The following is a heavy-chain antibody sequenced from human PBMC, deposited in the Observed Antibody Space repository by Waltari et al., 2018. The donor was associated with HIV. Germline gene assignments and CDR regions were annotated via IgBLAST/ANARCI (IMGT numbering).Heavy chain of an antibody. Sequence: QVQLVQSGAEVKKPGAAVKVSCKVSGYPLSELSMHWVRQAAGKGFEWMGGFDPEEGEAIYAQKFQGRVTMTEDTSTDTAYMEVADLKFEDTAVYYCTAGEPPGGYWGQGTLVTVSS. CDR3: TAGEPPGGY. J-gene: IGHJ4*02. CDR1: GYPLSELS. CDR2: FDPEEGEA. D-gene: IGHD1-1*01. V-gene: IGHV1-24*01.